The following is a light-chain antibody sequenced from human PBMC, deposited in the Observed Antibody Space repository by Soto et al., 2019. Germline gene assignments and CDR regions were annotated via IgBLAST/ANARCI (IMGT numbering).Light chain of an antibody. Sequence: DIVMTQSPLSLPVTPGEPASISCRSSQNLMHSNGYNYLDWYLQKPGQSPQLLIYLSSNRASGVPARFSGRGSGTDFTLEISRVEPEDVGVYYCMQTLQTPTFGQGTKVDIK. CDR3: MQTLQTPT. CDR1: QNLMHSNGYNY. CDR2: LSS. V-gene: IGKV2-28*01. J-gene: IGKJ1*01.